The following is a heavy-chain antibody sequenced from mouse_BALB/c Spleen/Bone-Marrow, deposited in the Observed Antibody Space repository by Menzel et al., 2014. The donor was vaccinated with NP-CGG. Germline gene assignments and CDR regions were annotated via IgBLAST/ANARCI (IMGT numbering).Heavy chain of an antibody. D-gene: IGHD1-1*01. CDR1: GFTFSSYG. Sequence: EVKLVESGGDLVKPGGSLKLSCAASGFTFSSYGMSWVRQTPDKRLEWVATISSGGSYTYYPDSVKGRFTISRDNAKNTLYLQMSSLKSEDTAMCYCASGNYYAMDYWGQGTSVTVSS. CDR2: ISSGGSYT. V-gene: IGHV5-6*02. CDR3: ASGNYYAMDY. J-gene: IGHJ4*01.